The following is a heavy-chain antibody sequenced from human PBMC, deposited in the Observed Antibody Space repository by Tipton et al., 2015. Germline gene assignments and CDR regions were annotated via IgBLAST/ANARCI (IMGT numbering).Heavy chain of an antibody. CDR3: AGSDFGWGSP. CDR1: GFTFSSSW. J-gene: IGHJ5*02. CDR2: IKSDGSAT. Sequence: SLRLSCAASGFTFSSSWMHWVRQAPGQGLVWVSRIKSDGSATAYADSVKGRFTISRDNAKNMLYLQMNSLRAEDTAVYYCAGSDFGWGSPWGQGTLVTVSS. D-gene: IGHD6-19*01. V-gene: IGHV3-74*01.